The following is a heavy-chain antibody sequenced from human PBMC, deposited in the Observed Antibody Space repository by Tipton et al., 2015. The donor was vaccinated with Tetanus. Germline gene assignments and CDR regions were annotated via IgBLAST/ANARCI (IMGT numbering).Heavy chain of an antibody. CDR1: GGSISSYY. V-gene: IGHV4-59*01. CDR3: ARLSSPFFGAFFM. Sequence: TLSLTCTVSGGSISSYYWSWIRQLPGKGPEWIGQIHSSGSTNYIPSLKSRVTISLDTSKNQFSLRLTSVTAADTGMYYCARLSSPFFGAFFMWGQGTMVTVSS. CDR2: IHSSGST. D-gene: IGHD3-3*01. J-gene: IGHJ3*02.